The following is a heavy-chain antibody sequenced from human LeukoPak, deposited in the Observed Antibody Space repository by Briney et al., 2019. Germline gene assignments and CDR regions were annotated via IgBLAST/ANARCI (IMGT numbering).Heavy chain of an antibody. Sequence: GGSLRLSCAASGFTFSSYSMNWVRQAPGKGLEWVSFISSSSSYIYYADSVKGRFTISRDNAKNSLYLQMNSLRAEDTAVYYCARDLRSSGYYAFDYWGQGTLVTVSS. D-gene: IGHD3-22*01. J-gene: IGHJ4*02. V-gene: IGHV3-21*01. CDR2: ISSSSSYI. CDR1: GFTFSSYS. CDR3: ARDLRSSGYYAFDY.